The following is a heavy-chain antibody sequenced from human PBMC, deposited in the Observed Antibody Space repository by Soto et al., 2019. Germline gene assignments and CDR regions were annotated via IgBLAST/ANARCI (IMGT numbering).Heavy chain of an antibody. CDR3: ARNMDYYYGRGSGNGHGV. J-gene: IGHJ6*02. CDR1: GYTFTAYH. CDR2: INPKFGDT. V-gene: IGHV1-2*02. D-gene: IGHD3-10*02. Sequence: QVRLVQSGAEVKEPGDSVRVSCEASGYTFTAYHIHWVRQAPGQGLEWMGWINPKFGDTGYAQDFQGRVSRTSDMSISTVYMEWSRLTSDDTAIYYCARNMDYYYGRGSGNGHGVWGQGTTVTVFS.